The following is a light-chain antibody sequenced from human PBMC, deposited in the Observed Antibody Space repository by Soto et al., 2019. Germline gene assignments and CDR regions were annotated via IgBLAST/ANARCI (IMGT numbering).Light chain of an antibody. CDR2: DAS. CDR3: HQYGSSPAT. J-gene: IGKJ1*01. Sequence: EIVLTQSPGTLSLSPGERATLSCRASQSVSSGFLAWYQLKPGQAPRLLIFDASSRPTGIPDRFSGSGSGTDFTLTISRLEPEDFAIYYCHQYGSSPATFGQGTQVEIK. V-gene: IGKV3-20*01. CDR1: QSVSSGF.